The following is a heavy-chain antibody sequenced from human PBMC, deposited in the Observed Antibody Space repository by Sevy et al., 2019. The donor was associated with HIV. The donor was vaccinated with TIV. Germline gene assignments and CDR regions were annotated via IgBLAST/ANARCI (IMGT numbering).Heavy chain of an antibody. CDR2: IYSGGHT. V-gene: IGHV3-53*01. D-gene: IGHD3-22*01. CDR3: ARHYYESSGYSYYYYYGMDV. Sequence: GGSLRLSCVASGFIVSDNYMSWVRQAPGKGLEWVSVIYSGGHTYYADSVKGRFTISRDNFRNTLYLQVNSLRAEDTAVYYCARHYYESSGYSYYYYYGMDVWGLGTTVTVSS. J-gene: IGHJ6*02. CDR1: GFIVSDNY.